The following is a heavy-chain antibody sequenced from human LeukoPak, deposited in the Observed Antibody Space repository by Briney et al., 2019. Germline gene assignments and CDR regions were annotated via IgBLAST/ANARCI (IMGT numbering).Heavy chain of an antibody. J-gene: IGHJ4*02. Sequence: GGSLRLSCAASGFTFSGYAMNWVRQAPGKGREWVSGISGSGAGTYYADSVKGRFTISRDNSKNTLYLQMKSLRADDTAVYYCAKMVREFYTISYYFDYWGQGTLVTVSS. D-gene: IGHD2-8*01. CDR1: GFTFSGYA. V-gene: IGHV3-23*01. CDR2: ISGSGAGT. CDR3: AKMVREFYTISYYFDY.